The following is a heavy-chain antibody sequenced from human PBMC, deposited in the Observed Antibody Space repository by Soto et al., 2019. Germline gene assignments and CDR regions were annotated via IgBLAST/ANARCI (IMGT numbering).Heavy chain of an antibody. CDR2: IIPIFGTA. V-gene: IGHV1-69*06. CDR3: ARDTDIVVVVAANYYYGMDV. J-gene: IGHJ6*02. CDR1: GGTFSSYA. D-gene: IGHD2-15*01. Sequence: QVQLVQSGAEVKKPGSSVKVSCKASGGTFSSYAISWVRQAPGQGLEWMGGIIPIFGTANYAQKFQGRVTITADKSTSTAYMGLSSLRSEDTAVYYCARDTDIVVVVAANYYYGMDVWGQGTTVTVSS.